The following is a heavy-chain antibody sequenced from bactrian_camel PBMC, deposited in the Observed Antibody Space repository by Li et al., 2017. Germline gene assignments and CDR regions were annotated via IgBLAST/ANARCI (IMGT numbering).Heavy chain of an antibody. Sequence: HVQLVESGGGSVQAGGSLRLSCTASGLTFDDSDMGWYRQAPGNECELVSTISSDGSTYYRDSVKGRFTISQDNAKNTVYLRMNSLKPEDTAMYYCAADRVCRDPWYRVEFFRYWGQGTQVTVS. CDR3: AADRVCRDPWYRVEFFRY. CDR2: ISSDGST. J-gene: IGHJ6*01. V-gene: IGHV3S55*01. CDR1: GLTFDDSD. D-gene: IGHD6*01.